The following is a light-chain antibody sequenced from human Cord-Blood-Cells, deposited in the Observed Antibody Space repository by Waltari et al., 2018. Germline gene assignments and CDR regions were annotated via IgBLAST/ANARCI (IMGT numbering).Light chain of an antibody. Sequence: QSALTQPASVCGSPGQSITISCTGPSSDVGGYNNVSWYQQHPGKAPKLMIYDVSNRPSGVSNRFAGSKSGNTAALTISGLQAEDEADYYCSSYTSSSTLEVFGGGTKLTVL. CDR3: SSYTSSSTLEV. V-gene: IGLV2-14*01. J-gene: IGLJ3*02. CDR2: DVS. CDR1: SSDVGGYNN.